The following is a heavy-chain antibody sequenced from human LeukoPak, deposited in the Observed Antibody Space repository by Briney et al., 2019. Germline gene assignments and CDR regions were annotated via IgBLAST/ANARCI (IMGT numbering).Heavy chain of an antibody. Sequence: SETLSLTCTVSGGSISSRNYYWGWIRQPPGKGLEWIGSIYYSGSTYYNPSLKRRVTISVDTSKNQFSLKLSFVTAAETAVYYCAGERIYYGLDVWGQGTTVTVSS. J-gene: IGHJ6*02. CDR3: AGERIYYGLDV. D-gene: IGHD3-10*01. V-gene: IGHV4-39*01. CDR2: IYYSGST. CDR1: GGSISSRNYY.